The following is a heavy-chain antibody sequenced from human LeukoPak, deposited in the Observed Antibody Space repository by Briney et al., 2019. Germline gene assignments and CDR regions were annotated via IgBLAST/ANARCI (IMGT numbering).Heavy chain of an antibody. D-gene: IGHD2-8*02. J-gene: IGHJ4*02. V-gene: IGHV3-23*01. CDR3: ATYRQVLLPFES. Sequence: GGSLRLSCAASGFTFSTFAMIWVRQPPGKGLEWVSSIFPSGGEIHYADSVRGLFTISRDNSKSTLSLQMNSLRAEDTAIYYCATYRQVLLPFESWGQGTLVTVSS. CDR1: GFTFSTFA. CDR2: IFPSGGEI.